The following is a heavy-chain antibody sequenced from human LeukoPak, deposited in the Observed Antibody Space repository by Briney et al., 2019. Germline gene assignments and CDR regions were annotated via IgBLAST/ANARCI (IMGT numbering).Heavy chain of an antibody. J-gene: IGHJ4*02. V-gene: IGHV4-59*01. CDR2: IYYSGST. CDR3: ARERSGWPLDY. CDR1: GGSISSYY. D-gene: IGHD6-19*01. Sequence: PSETLSLTCTVSGGSISSYYWSWIRQPAGKGLEWIGYIYYSGSTNYNPSLKSRVTISVDTSKNQFSLKLSSVTAADTAVYYCARERSGWPLDYWGQGTLVTVSS.